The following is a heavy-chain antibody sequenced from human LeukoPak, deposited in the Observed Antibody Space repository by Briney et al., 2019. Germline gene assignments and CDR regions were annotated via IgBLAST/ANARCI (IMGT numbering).Heavy chain of an antibody. Sequence: ASVKVSCKASGYTFTVYYMHWVRQAPGQGLEWMGWINPNSGGTNYAQKFQGRVTMTRDTSISTAYMELSRLRPDDTAVYYCARVVRPYNWFDPWGQGTLVTVSS. CDR2: INPNSGGT. J-gene: IGHJ5*02. CDR1: GYTFTVYY. D-gene: IGHD6-6*01. CDR3: ARVVRPYNWFDP. V-gene: IGHV1-2*02.